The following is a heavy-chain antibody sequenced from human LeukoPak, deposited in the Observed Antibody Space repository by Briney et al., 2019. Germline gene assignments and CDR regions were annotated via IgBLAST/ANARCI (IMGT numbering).Heavy chain of an antibody. Sequence: SGGSLRLSCVTSGFTFSHFGMHWVRQAPGKGLEWVAVIWNDGSNKYYGDSVKGRFTISRDNSRNTLYLQMNRLRVEDTAVYYCAKDAQRGFDYSNSLESWGQGTLVIVSS. V-gene: IGHV3-33*06. CDR2: IWNDGSNK. D-gene: IGHD4-11*01. CDR1: GFTFSHFG. J-gene: IGHJ5*01. CDR3: AKDAQRGFDYSNSLES.